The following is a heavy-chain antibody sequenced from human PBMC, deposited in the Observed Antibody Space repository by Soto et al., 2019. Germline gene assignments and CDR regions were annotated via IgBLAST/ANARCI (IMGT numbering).Heavy chain of an antibody. Sequence: EVQLLESGGGLVQPGGSLSLSCEASGFTFSIYAMTWVRQAPGKGLEWVSYITGSGGGTYYADSVKGRFTSSRDNSKNTLFLQMNSLRAEDTAVYYCAREIRVAGRRNYFDYWGQGALVTVSS. CDR3: AREIRVAGRRNYFDY. V-gene: IGHV3-23*01. D-gene: IGHD6-19*01. CDR2: ITGSGGGT. J-gene: IGHJ4*02. CDR1: GFTFSIYA.